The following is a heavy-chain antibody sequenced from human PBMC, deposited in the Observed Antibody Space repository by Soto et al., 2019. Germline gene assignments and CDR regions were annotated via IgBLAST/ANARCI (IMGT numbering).Heavy chain of an antibody. Sequence: PSETLSLTCSVSGGSISSSSYYWSWIRQPPGKGLEWIGEINHSGSTNYNPSLKSRVTISVDTSKNQFSLKLSSVTAAETAVYYCASTQEMATQGLDYWGQGTLVTVSS. CDR2: INHSGST. D-gene: IGHD5-12*01. CDR3: ASTQEMATQGLDY. J-gene: IGHJ4*02. V-gene: IGHV4-39*07. CDR1: GGSISSSSYY.